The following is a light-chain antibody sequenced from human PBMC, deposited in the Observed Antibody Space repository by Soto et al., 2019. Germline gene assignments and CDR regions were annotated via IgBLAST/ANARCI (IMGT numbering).Light chain of an antibody. CDR3: CSYAASDLI. J-gene: IGLJ2*01. CDR2: EGT. V-gene: IGLV2-23*01. Sequence: QSALTQPASVSGSPGQSITISCSGASSDVGPYKLVAWYQQHPDKAPKLIIHEGTKRPSGVSSRFSGSQSGTTXSLTISGLQAEDEADYYCCSYAASDLIFGGGTKLTVL. CDR1: SSDVGPYKL.